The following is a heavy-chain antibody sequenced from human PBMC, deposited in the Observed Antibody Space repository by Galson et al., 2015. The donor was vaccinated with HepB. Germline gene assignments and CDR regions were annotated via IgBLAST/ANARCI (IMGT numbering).Heavy chain of an antibody. CDR3: ARVTFGVLNLFDWFLWSPLDH. J-gene: IGHJ4*02. CDR1: GFNFETHW. CDR2: IRHDGRET. V-gene: IGHV3-7*01. D-gene: IGHD3-9*01. Sequence: SLRLSCAASGFNFETHWMTWVRQAPGKGLEWVANIRHDGRETFYVDSVKGRFTIARANANNSLYLQMNSLRVEDTATYFCARVTFGVLNLFDWFLWSPLDHWGPGTLVTVSS.